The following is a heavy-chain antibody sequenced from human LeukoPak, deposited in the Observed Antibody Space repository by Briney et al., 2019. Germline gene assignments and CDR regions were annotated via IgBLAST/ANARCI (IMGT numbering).Heavy chain of an antibody. CDR1: GGSISSSSYY. D-gene: IGHD3-22*01. CDR2: IYYSGST. Sequence: PSETLSLTCTVSGGSISSSSYYWGWIRQPPGKGLEWIGSIYYSGSTYYNRSLKSRVTISVDTSKNQFSLKLSSVAAADTAVYHCARHDDSSGYYSIDYWGQGTLVTVSS. V-gene: IGHV4-39*01. CDR3: ARHDDSSGYYSIDY. J-gene: IGHJ4*02.